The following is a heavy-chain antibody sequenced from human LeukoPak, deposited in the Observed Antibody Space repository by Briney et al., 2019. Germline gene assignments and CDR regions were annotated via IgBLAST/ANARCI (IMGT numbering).Heavy chain of an antibody. D-gene: IGHD6-19*01. CDR2: ISDSGESP. V-gene: IGHV3-23*01. CDR1: GFTFNSYA. Sequence: PGGSLRLSCAASGFTFNSYAMSWVRQAPGKGLEWLSLISDSGESPSDADSAKGRFTISRDNSKNTLYLQMNSLRAEDTAVYYCVSLGRGTAVAGTIPWGQGTLVTVSS. CDR3: VSLGRGTAVAGTIP. J-gene: IGHJ5*02.